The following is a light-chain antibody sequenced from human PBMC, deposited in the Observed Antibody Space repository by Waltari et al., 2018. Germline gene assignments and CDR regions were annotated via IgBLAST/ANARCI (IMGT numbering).Light chain of an antibody. CDR3: CTYAGSSTHVL. CDR1: SSDVGGYNY. J-gene: IGLJ2*01. V-gene: IGLV2-23*02. Sequence: QSALTQPAPVSGSPGQSITISCTGTSSDVGGYNYVAWYQQYPDKAPKLLIYDVSKRPSGVSNRFSGSTSGDTAYLTISGLQAEDEAYYYCCTYAGSSTHVLFGGGTKLTVL. CDR2: DVS.